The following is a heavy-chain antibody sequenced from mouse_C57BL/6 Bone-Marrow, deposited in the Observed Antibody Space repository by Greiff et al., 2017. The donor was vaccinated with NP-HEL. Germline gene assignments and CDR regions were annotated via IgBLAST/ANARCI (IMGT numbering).Heavy chain of an antibody. J-gene: IGHJ3*01. CDR1: GYTFTSYW. CDR2: IHPNSGST. CDR3: ARERRLTFAY. D-gene: IGHD3-2*02. Sequence: VQLQQSGAELVKPGASVKLSCKASGYTFTSYWMHWVKQRPGQGLEWIGMIHPNSGSTNYNEKFKSKATLTADKSSSTAYMQLSSLTAEDAADYYCARERRLTFAYEGWGTRITVSA. V-gene: IGHV1-64*01.